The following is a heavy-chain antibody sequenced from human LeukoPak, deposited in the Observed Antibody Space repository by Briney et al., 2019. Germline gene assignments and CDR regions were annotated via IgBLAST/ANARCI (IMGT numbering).Heavy chain of an antibody. V-gene: IGHV4-59*01. Sequence: SETLSLTCTVSGGSISSYYWSWIRQPPGERLEWIGYIHYSGSTNHNPSLKSRVTISIDTSKNQFSLRLSSVTAADTAVYYCASSRDGYNSDYWGQGTLVTVSS. J-gene: IGHJ4*02. CDR1: GGSISSYY. CDR3: ASSRDGYNSDY. CDR2: IHYSGST. D-gene: IGHD5-24*01.